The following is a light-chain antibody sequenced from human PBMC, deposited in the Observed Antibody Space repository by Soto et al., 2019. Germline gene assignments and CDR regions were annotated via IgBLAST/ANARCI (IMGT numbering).Light chain of an antibody. J-gene: IGKJ5*01. CDR2: SAS. CDR1: QDISNY. Sequence: DIQMTQSPSSLSASVGARITITCRASQDISNYLAWYQQKPGKVPKLLIYSASTLQSGVPSRFSGSGSGTDFTITISSRQPEDVATYFCQKYNSALTFGQGTRLEIK. CDR3: QKYNSALT. V-gene: IGKV1-27*01.